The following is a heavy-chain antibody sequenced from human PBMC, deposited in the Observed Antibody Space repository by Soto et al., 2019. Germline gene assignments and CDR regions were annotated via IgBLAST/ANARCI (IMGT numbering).Heavy chain of an antibody. CDR1: GFTFSSYA. J-gene: IGHJ2*01. V-gene: IGHV3-64D*06. D-gene: IGHD4-17*01. CDR3: GKHYQIGMDNGYFDL. CDR2: ISSNGGST. Sequence: GGSLRLSCSASGFTFSSYAMHWVRQAPGKGLEYVSAISSNGGSTYYADSVKGRFTISRDNSKNSLYLQMSRLRAEDTGVYYCGKHYQIGMDNGYFDLWGRGTMVTVSS.